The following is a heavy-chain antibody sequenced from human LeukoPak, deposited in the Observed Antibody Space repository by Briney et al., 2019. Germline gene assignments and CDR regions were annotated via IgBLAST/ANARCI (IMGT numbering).Heavy chain of an antibody. CDR1: GFTFSSYE. Sequence: GGSLRLSCAASGFTFSSYEMNWVRQAPGKGLGWVSYISSSGSTIYYADSVKGRFTISRDNAKKSLYLQMNSLRAEDMAVYYCARAKRNAFDIWGQGTMVTVSS. V-gene: IGHV3-48*03. CDR2: ISSSGSTI. J-gene: IGHJ3*02. CDR3: ARAKRNAFDI.